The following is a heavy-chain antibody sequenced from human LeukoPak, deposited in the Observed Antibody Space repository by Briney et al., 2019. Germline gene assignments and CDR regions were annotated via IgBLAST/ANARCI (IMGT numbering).Heavy chain of an antibody. J-gene: IGHJ4*02. CDR3: TAAVRITAFDS. V-gene: IGHV3-15*01. D-gene: IGHD6-25*01. CDR2: IKRKTDGGTT. Sequence: GGSLRLSCATSGFTLSDAWMTWVRQAPGKGLEWVSLIKRKTDGGTTDYAAPVKGRFTVSRNDSVNTLYLQMNSLKTEDTGVYYCTAAVRITAFDSWGQGALVTVSS. CDR1: GFTLSDAW.